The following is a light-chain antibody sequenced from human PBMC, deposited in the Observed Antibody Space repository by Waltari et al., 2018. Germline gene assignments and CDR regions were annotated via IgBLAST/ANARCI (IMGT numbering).Light chain of an antibody. CDR3: QQYGNSPRT. J-gene: IGKJ1*01. V-gene: IGKV3-20*01. CDR2: GAS. Sequence: EIVLTQSPGTLSLSPGERATLSCRASLSVSSNYLAWYQQKPGQAPRPLIYGASSRATGIPDRFSGSGSGTDFTLAISRLEPEDFAEYYCQQYGNSPRTFGQGTKVEVK. CDR1: LSVSSNY.